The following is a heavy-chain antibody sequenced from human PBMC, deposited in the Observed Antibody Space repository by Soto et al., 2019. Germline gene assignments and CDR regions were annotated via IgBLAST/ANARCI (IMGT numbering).Heavy chain of an antibody. CDR2: INPNSGGT. V-gene: IGHV1-2*02. CDR3: ARDAVWSSSWSPVAFDI. J-gene: IGHJ3*02. CDR1: GYTFTGYY. D-gene: IGHD6-13*01. Sequence: QVQLVQSGAEVKKPGASVKVSCKASGYTFTGYYMHWVRQAPGQGLEWMGWINPNSGGTNYAQKFQGRVTMTRDTSISTAYMELSRLRSDDTAVYYCARDAVWSSSWSPVAFDIWGQGTMVTVSS.